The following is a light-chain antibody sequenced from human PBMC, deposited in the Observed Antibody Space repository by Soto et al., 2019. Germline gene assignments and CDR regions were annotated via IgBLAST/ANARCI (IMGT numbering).Light chain of an antibody. Sequence: EIVMTQSPATLSVSPGERATLSCRASQSVSSNLAWYQQKPGQAPRLLIYGASTRATGIPARFSGSGSGTEFSLPISSLQSEDFAVYYCQQYNTWPPLTFGGGTKGEIK. CDR1: QSVSSN. V-gene: IGKV3-15*01. CDR3: QQYNTWPPLT. J-gene: IGKJ4*01. CDR2: GAS.